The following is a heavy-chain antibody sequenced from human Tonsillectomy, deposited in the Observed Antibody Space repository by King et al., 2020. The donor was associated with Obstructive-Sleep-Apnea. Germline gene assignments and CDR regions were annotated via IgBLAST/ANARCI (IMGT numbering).Heavy chain of an antibody. CDR2: IEYDGSYE. CDR1: GFTFSSFG. V-gene: IGHV3-30*02. J-gene: IGHJ3*02. D-gene: IGHD3-22*01. CDR3: AKEGYYDSSGMGADAFDI. Sequence: VQLVESGGGVVQPGGSLRLSCAASGFTFSSFGMHWVRQAPGKGLDWLSFIEYDGSYEYYADSVKGRFTISRDNSKNTLYLQMNSLRAEDTAVFYCAKEGYYDSSGMGADAFDIWGQGTMVTVSS.